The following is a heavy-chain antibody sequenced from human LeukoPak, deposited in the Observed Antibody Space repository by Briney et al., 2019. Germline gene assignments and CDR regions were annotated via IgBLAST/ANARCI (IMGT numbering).Heavy chain of an antibody. J-gene: IGHJ4*02. CDR2: IRHKVNSYTT. Sequence: GGSLRLSCAASGFIFSDHYMDWVRQAPGKGLEWVGRIRHKVNSYTTEYAASVEGRFTISRDDSKNSVYLQMNSLKNEDTAVYYCARANLPAAGNLDYWGQGTQVTVSS. D-gene: IGHD6-13*01. CDR1: GFIFSDHY. CDR3: ARANLPAAGNLDY. V-gene: IGHV3-72*01.